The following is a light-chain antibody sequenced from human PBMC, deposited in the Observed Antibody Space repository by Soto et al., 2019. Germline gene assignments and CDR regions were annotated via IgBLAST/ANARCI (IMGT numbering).Light chain of an antibody. CDR3: QQTYSTPYT. V-gene: IGKV1-39*01. Sequence: DIQMTQSPSSLSASVGDRVTMNCRASQSIRSYLNWYQQRPGRAPKLLIYAASSLQSGVPSRFSCSGSGTDFTLNISSLQPEDFATYYCQQTYSTPYTFGQGTKLEIK. J-gene: IGKJ2*01. CDR2: AAS. CDR1: QSIRSY.